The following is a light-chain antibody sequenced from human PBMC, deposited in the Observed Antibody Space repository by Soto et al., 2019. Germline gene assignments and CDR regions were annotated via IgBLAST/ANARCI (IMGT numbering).Light chain of an antibody. V-gene: IGLV1-47*01. CDR3: AAWDDSLSGLAV. Sequence: QSVLTQPPSASGTPGQRVTISCSGSSSNIGSNYVYWHQQLPGTAPKLLIYRNKQRPSGVPDRFSGSKSGTSASLAISGLRSEDEADYYCAAWDDSLSGLAVFGGGTQLTVL. CDR2: RNK. CDR1: SSNIGSNY. J-gene: IGLJ7*01.